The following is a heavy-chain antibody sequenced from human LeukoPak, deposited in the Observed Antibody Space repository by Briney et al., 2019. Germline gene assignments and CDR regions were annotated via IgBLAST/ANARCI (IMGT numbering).Heavy chain of an antibody. CDR1: EFTLSSNY. CDR3: ASTQRGDYFDY. D-gene: IGHD2-15*01. CDR2: IYAGGGT. V-gene: IGHV3-66*01. Sequence: GGSLRLSCAASEFTLSSNYMSWVRQAPGKGLEWVSVIYAGGGTYYADSVKGRFTISRDKSKNTLYLQMNTLRAEDTAVYYCASTQRGDYFDYWGQGTLVTVSS. J-gene: IGHJ4*02.